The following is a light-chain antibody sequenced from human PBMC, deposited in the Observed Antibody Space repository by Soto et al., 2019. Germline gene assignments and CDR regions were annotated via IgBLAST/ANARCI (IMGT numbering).Light chain of an antibody. V-gene: IGKV3-20*01. CDR2: GAS. CDR3: HQYGDSPDT. Sequence: IVLTQSPGTLSLSQGERATLSCRASRSFSSVYLAWYQQNPGQAPRLLIFGASNRATGIPDRFSGSGSGTDFTLTISRLEPEDFAVYYCHQYGDSPDTFGQGTKVDI. CDR1: RSFSSVY. J-gene: IGKJ1*01.